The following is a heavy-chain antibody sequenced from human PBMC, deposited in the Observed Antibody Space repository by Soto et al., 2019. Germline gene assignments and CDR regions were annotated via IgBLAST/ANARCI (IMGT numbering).Heavy chain of an antibody. Sequence: VRLLQSGGDWVQPGGSLRLSCAVSGFSFYSYAMSWVRQAPGKGLEWVSGISHSGSSTYYSEYVKGRFTVSRDNSNNMPYLKMNSLRVEDTAVYYCIIGGAIPDCPIDPWGQGALVTVSS. J-gene: IGHJ5*02. CDR1: GFSFYSYA. D-gene: IGHD2-21*02. V-gene: IGHV3-23*01. CDR2: ISHSGSST. CDR3: IIGGAIPDCPIDP.